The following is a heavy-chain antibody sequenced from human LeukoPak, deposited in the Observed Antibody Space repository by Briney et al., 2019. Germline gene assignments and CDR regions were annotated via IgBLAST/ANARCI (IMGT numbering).Heavy chain of an antibody. CDR2: IYYSGST. D-gene: IGHD2-2*02. V-gene: IGHV4-30-4*08. CDR1: GGSISSGDYY. J-gene: IGHJ3*02. CDR3: ARAGYCSSTSCYTLGAFDI. Sequence: SQTLSLTCTVSGGSISSGDYYWSWIRQPPGKGLEWIGYIYYSGSTYYNPSLKSRVTISVDTSKNQFSLKLSSVTAADTAVYYCARAGYCSSTSCYTLGAFDIWGQGTMVTVSS.